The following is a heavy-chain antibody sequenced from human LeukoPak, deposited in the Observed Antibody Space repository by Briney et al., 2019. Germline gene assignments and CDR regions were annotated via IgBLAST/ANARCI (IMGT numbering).Heavy chain of an antibody. V-gene: IGHV1-69*13. Sequence: SVKVSCKASGGTFSSYAISWVRQAPGQGLEWMGGIIPIFGTANYAQKFQGRVTITADESTSTAYMEPSSLRSEDTAVYYCASLGDPTGTVDYWGQGTLVTVSS. J-gene: IGHJ4*02. CDR1: GGTFSSYA. CDR3: ASLGDPTGTVDY. D-gene: IGHD1-1*01. CDR2: IIPIFGTA.